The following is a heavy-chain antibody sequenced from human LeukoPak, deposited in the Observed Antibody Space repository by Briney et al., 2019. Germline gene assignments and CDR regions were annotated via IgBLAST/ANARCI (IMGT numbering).Heavy chain of an antibody. CDR3: AKQCGPYYDSSAYYSDS. V-gene: IGHV3-23*01. Sequence: QSGGSLRLSCAASGFTFSNYAMTWVRQAPGKGLEWVSGISGSGISTYYADSVRGRFTISRDNSKNTLYLQMNSLRAEDTAIYYCAKQCGPYYDSSAYYSDSWGQGTQVTVSS. CDR1: GFTFSNYA. J-gene: IGHJ4*02. D-gene: IGHD3-22*01. CDR2: ISGSGIST.